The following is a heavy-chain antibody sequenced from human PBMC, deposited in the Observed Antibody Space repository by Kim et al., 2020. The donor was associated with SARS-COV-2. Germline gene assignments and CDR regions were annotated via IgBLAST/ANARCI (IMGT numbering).Heavy chain of an antibody. V-gene: IGHV3-7*01. D-gene: IGHD5-12*01. Sequence: GGSLRLSCAASGFTFSSYWMSWVRQAPGKGLEWVANIKQDGSEKYYVDSVKGRFTISRDNAKNSLYLQMNSLRAEDTAVYYCARELSRLFAVGYDRYYYYGMDVWGQGTTVTVSS. CDR3: ARELSRLFAVGYDRYYYYGMDV. CDR2: IKQDGSEK. J-gene: IGHJ6*02. CDR1: GFTFSSYW.